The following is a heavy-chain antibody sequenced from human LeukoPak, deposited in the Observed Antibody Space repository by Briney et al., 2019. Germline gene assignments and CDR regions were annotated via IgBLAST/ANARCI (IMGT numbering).Heavy chain of an antibody. D-gene: IGHD3-9*01. Sequence: GASVKVSCKASGYTFTSYDINWVRQATGQGLEWMGWMNPNSGNTGYAQKFQGRVTMTRNTSISTAYMELSSLRSEDTAVYYCARAITYYEILTGKTYYYYGMDVWGQGTTVTVSS. J-gene: IGHJ6*02. CDR1: GYTFTSYD. V-gene: IGHV1-8*01. CDR3: ARAITYYEILTGKTYYYYGMDV. CDR2: MNPNSGNT.